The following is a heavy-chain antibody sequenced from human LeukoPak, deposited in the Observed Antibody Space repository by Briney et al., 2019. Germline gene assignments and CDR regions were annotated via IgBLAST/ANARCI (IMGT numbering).Heavy chain of an antibody. CDR3: AKDGSRVPAANNRLDY. Sequence: PGGSLRLSCAASGFTFSSYAMSWVRQAPGKGLEWVSAISGSGGSTYYADSVKGRFTISRDNSKNTLYLQMSSLRAEDTAVYYCAKDGSRVPAANNRLDYWGQGTLVTVSS. CDR2: ISGSGGST. V-gene: IGHV3-23*01. J-gene: IGHJ4*02. D-gene: IGHD2-2*01. CDR1: GFTFSSYA.